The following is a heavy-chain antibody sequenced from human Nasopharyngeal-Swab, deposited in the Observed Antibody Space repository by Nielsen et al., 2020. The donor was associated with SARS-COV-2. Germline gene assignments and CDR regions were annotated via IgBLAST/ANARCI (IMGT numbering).Heavy chain of an antibody. CDR3: ARDYYYDSSVFDY. CDR2: INHSGST. CDR1: GGSLSGYY. V-gene: IGHV4-34*01. J-gene: IGHJ4*02. D-gene: IGHD3-22*01. Sequence: SETLSLTCAVYGGSLSGYYWSWIRQPPGKGLEWIGEINHSGSTNYNPSLKSRVTISVDTSKNQFSLKLSSVTAADTAVYYCARDYYYDSSVFDYWGQGTLVTVSS.